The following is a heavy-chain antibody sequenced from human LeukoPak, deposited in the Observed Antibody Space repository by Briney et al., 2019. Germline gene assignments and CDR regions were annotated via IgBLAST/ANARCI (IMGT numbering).Heavy chain of an antibody. Sequence: PSETLSLTCTVSGGSISSGDYYWSWIRQPPGKGLEWIGYIYYSGSTYYNPSLKSRVTISVDTSKNQFSLKPSSVTAADTAVYYCAREPITMVRGVIVYYGMDVWGQGTTVTVSS. D-gene: IGHD3-10*01. J-gene: IGHJ6*02. CDR2: IYYSGST. CDR3: AREPITMVRGVIVYYGMDV. V-gene: IGHV4-30-4*01. CDR1: GGSISSGDYY.